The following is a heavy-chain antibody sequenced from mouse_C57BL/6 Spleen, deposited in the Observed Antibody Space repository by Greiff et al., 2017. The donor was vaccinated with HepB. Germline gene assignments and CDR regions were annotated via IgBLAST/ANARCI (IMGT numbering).Heavy chain of an antibody. CDR1: GYTFTSYG. D-gene: IGHD1-1*01. Sequence: VQLQQSGAELARPGASVKLSCKASGYTFTSYGISWVKQRTGQGLEWIGEIYPRSGNTYYNEKFKGKATLTADKSSSTAYMELRSLTSEDSAVYFCASRYYGSSYWYFDVWGTGTTVTVSS. J-gene: IGHJ1*03. CDR2: IYPRSGNT. CDR3: ASRYYGSSYWYFDV. V-gene: IGHV1-81*01.